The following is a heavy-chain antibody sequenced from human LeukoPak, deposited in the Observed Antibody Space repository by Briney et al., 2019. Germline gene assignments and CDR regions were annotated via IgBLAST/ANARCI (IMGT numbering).Heavy chain of an antibody. CDR1: GGTFSSYA. V-gene: IGHV1-69*13. Sequence: ASVKVSCKASGGTFSSYAISWVRQAPGQGLEWVGGIIPIFGTANYAQKFQGRVTITADESTSTAYMEPSSLRSEDTAVYYCARSRVTIFGVVIIYGMDVWGQGTTVTVSS. J-gene: IGHJ6*02. CDR2: IIPIFGTA. D-gene: IGHD3-3*01. CDR3: ARSRVTIFGVVIIYGMDV.